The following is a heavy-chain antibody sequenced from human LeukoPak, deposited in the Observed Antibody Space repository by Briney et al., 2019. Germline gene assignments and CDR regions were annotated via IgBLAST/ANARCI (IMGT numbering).Heavy chain of an antibody. D-gene: IGHD6-13*01. CDR3: ARARSASRRSDAFDA. CDR2: TIPMYATP. V-gene: IGHV1-69*05. CDR1: GGTFSNYD. Sequence: ASVKVSCTTSGGTFSNYDIIWVRQAPGQRPEWMGGTIPMYATPNYAQNLRGRVTITTDDSTSTVYMELTSLRSDDTAVYYCARARSASRRSDAFDAWGQGTLVTVSS. J-gene: IGHJ3*01.